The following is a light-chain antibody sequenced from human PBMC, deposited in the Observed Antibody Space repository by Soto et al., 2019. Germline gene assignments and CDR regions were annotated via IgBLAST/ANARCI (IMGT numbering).Light chain of an antibody. CDR2: EAS. V-gene: IGKV1-33*01. CDR3: QQCDDFIT. CDR1: QDIKNY. Sequence: DIQMTQSPSSLSASVGVRVTITCQASQDIKNYLNWYQQKPGKAPKLLIYEASNLETGDPSRFSGSGSGSSFTFNISRLQPEDIPTYYCQQCDDFITFGGGTRIEIK. J-gene: IGKJ4*01.